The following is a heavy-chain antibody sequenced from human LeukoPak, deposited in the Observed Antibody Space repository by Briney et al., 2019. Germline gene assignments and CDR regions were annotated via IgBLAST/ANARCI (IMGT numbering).Heavy chain of an antibody. CDR1: GGAISNSNW. Sequence: SETLSLTCAVSGGAISNSNWWSWVRQPPGEGLEWIGEIYHSGRDNYNPSLKSRVTISIDTSNNQFSLKLYSVTAADTAVYYCARHGSGTYFVSWGQGTLVTVSS. CDR2: IYHSGRD. CDR3: ARHGSGTYFVS. V-gene: IGHV4-4*02. D-gene: IGHD3-10*01. J-gene: IGHJ5*02.